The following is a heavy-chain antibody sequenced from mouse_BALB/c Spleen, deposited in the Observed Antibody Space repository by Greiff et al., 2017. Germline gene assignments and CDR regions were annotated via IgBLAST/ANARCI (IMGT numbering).Heavy chain of an antibody. D-gene: IGHD2-4*01. CDR2: ISSGGGST. J-gene: IGHJ4*01. CDR1: GFTFSSYG. Sequence: EVKLVESGGDLVKPGGSLKLSCAASGFTFSSYGMSWVRQTPDKRLEWVATISSGGGSTYYPDTVKGRFTISRDNAKNTLYLQMSSLKSEDTAMYYCARQYDYDEGYAMDYWGQGTSVTVSS. V-gene: IGHV5-6*01. CDR3: ARQYDYDEGYAMDY.